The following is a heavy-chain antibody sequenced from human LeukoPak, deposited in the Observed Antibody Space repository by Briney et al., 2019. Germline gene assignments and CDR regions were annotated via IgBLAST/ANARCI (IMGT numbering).Heavy chain of an antibody. CDR2: ISSSSTTI. D-gene: IGHD3-16*02. V-gene: IGHV3-48*02. J-gene: IGHJ6*04. CDR3: AKDGLSRMDV. Sequence: GGSLRLSCAASGFTFSDYWMNSVRQAPGKGLEWVSYISSSSTTIYYADSVKGRFTISRDNAKNSLYLQMNSLGDEDTAAYYCAKDGLSRMDVWGKGTTVTVSS. CDR1: GFTFSDYW.